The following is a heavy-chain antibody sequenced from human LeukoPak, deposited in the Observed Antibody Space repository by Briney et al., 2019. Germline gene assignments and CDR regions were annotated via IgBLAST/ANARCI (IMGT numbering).Heavy chain of an antibody. CDR2: INVGRGDS. J-gene: IGHJ3*01. CDR3: ARERGIRDAFDF. V-gene: IGHV1-3*03. Sequence: GASVKVSCKASGYTCTSYTIHWVRQAPGQSLEWMGWINVGRGDSKCSQEFQGRVTLTRDTSATTAYLVVSSLRTEDMAVYYCARERGIRDAFDFWGQGTMVTVSS. D-gene: IGHD1-14*01. CDR1: GYTCTSYT.